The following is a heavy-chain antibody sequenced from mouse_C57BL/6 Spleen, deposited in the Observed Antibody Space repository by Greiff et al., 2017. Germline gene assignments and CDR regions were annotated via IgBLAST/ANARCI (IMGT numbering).Heavy chain of an antibody. CDR3: ARRDDYDGHWYFDV. J-gene: IGHJ1*03. CDR1: GYTFTSYW. Sequence: VQLQQPGAELVKPGASVKLSCKASGYTFTSYWMHWVKQRPGQGLEWIGMIHPNSGSTNYNEKFKSKATLTVDKSSSTAYMQLSSLTSEDSAVYYGARRDDYDGHWYFDVWGTGTTVTVSS. V-gene: IGHV1-64*01. CDR2: IHPNSGST. D-gene: IGHD2-4*01.